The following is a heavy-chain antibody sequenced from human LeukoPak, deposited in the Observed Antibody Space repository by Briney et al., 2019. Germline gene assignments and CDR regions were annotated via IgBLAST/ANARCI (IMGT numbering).Heavy chain of an antibody. CDR1: GGSISSSNW. CDR2: IYHSGST. V-gene: IGHV4-4*02. D-gene: IGHD6-13*01. CDR3: ARVGMGAAAAAGLY. Sequence: SETLSLTCAVSGGSISSSNWWSWVRQPPGKGLEWIGEIYHSGSTNYNPSLKSRVTISVDKSKNQFSLKLSSVTAADTAVYYCARVGMGAAAAAGLYWGQGTLVTVSS. J-gene: IGHJ4*02.